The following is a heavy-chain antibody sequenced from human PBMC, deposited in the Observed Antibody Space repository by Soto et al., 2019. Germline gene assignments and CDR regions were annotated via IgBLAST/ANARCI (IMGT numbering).Heavy chain of an antibody. Sequence: QVQLVQSEGGVVQPGRSLRLSCVMSGISFRNSGMHWVRQAPGKGLEWVAMIWSDGSSKFYADSVQGRFTIYRDNSMDTLYLQMTSLRPEDTAIYYCARDKGVTSLDYWGQGTLVTVSS. CDR1: GISFRNSG. CDR3: ARDKGVTSLDY. CDR2: IWSDGSSK. D-gene: IGHD2-2*01. V-gene: IGHV3-33*01. J-gene: IGHJ4*02.